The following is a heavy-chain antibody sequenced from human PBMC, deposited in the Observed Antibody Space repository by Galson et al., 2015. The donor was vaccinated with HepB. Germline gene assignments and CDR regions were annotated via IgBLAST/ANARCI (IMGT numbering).Heavy chain of an antibody. J-gene: IGHJ5*02. CDR2: IDPSDSYT. CDR3: ARQTLYYYGSGSYYPFDP. D-gene: IGHD3-10*01. CDR1: GYSFTSYW. Sequence: QSGAEVKKPGESLRISCKGSGYSFTSYWISWVRQMPGKGLEWMGRIDPSDSYTNYSPSFQGHVTISADKSISTAYLQWSSLKASDTAMYYCARQTLYYYGSGSYYPFDPWGQGTLVTVSS. V-gene: IGHV5-10-1*01.